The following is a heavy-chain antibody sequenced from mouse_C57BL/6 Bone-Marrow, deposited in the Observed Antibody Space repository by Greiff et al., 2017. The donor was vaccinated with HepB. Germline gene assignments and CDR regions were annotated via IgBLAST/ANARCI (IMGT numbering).Heavy chain of an antibody. CDR2: ISSGGSYT. D-gene: IGHD1-1*01. J-gene: IGHJ1*03. CDR1: GFTFSDYY. Sequence: EVHLVESGGGLVQPGGSLKLSCAASGFTFSDYYMYWVRQTPEKRLEWVATISSGGSYTYYPDSVKGRFTISRDNAKNTLYLQMSSLKSEDTAMYYCASPYYYGSSYDWYFDVWGTGTTVTVSS. V-gene: IGHV5-4*02. CDR3: ASPYYYGSSYDWYFDV.